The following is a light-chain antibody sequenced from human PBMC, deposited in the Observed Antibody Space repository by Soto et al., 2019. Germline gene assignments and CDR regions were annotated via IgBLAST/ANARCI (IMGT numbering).Light chain of an antibody. J-gene: IGKJ5*01. CDR1: HSVNSN. CDR3: QQYKNWPL. V-gene: IGKV3-15*01. CDR2: GAS. Sequence: MMMTQSPPTWPVSLGERVTLSCRTRHSVNSNVAWYPQKPGQAPRLLPYGASTRATGIPVRFSASGFGTAFTLTISSMQSEDFAVCYCQQYKNWPLFGQVTRLENK.